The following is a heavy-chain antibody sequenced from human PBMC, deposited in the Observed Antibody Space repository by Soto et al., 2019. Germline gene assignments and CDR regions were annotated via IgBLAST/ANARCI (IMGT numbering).Heavy chain of an antibody. V-gene: IGHV3-23*01. Sequence: DVQLLESGGGLVQPEGSLRLSCAASGFTFSSYAMGWVRQGPGKGLEWVAVVSIGGSTHYADSVRGRFTISRDNSKNTLSLQMNSLTAEDTAVYFCAKRRGAGGHFGYWGPGALVTVSS. J-gene: IGHJ4*02. CDR2: VSIGGST. CDR1: GFTFSSYA. CDR3: AKRRGAGGHFGY. D-gene: IGHD2-15*01.